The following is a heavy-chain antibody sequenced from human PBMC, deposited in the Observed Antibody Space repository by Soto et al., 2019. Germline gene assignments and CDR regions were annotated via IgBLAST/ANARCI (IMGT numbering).Heavy chain of an antibody. J-gene: IGHJ6*02. Sequence: QLQLVESGGGVVQPGRSLRLSCAASGFTFSSYGMHWVRQAPGKGLEWVAVISYDGSNKYYADSVKGRFTISRDNSKNTLYLQMNSLRAEDTAVYYCAKGEYSSSWHQYYYYYGMDVWGQGTTVTVSS. CDR3: AKGEYSSSWHQYYYYYGMDV. D-gene: IGHD6-13*01. V-gene: IGHV3-30*18. CDR2: ISYDGSNK. CDR1: GFTFSSYG.